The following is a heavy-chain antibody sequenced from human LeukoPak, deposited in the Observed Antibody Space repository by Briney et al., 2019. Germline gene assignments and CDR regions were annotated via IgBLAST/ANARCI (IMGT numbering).Heavy chain of an antibody. J-gene: IGHJ5*02. Sequence: PGGSLSLSCAVSGFTVSSNYMSWVRQAPGKGLEWVSVIYSGGSTYYADSVKGRFTISRDNSKNTLYLQMNSLRAEDTAVYYCARVGSSSWYFDPWGQGTLVTVSS. D-gene: IGHD6-13*01. CDR3: ARVGSSSWYFDP. CDR1: GFTVSSNY. CDR2: IYSGGST. V-gene: IGHV3-53*01.